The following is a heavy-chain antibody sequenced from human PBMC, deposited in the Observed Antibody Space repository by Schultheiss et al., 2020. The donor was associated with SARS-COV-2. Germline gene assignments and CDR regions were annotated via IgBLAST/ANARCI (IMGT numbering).Heavy chain of an antibody. J-gene: IGHJ6*02. CDR3: AKDLALVPAGYYYGMDV. D-gene: IGHD2-2*01. Sequence: GGSLRLSCAASGFTFSSYGMDWVRQAPGKGPEWVAVIWYDGSNKYYADSVKGRFTISRDNSKNTLYLQMNSLRAEDTAVYYCAKDLALVPAGYYYGMDVWGQGTTVTVSS. CDR1: GFTFSSYG. V-gene: IGHV3-33*06. CDR2: IWYDGSNK.